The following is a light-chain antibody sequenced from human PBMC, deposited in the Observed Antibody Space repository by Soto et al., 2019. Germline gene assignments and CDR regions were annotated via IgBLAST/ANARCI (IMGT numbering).Light chain of an antibody. V-gene: IGKV3-20*01. CDR2: GAS. CDR3: QQYGSSGT. CDR1: QTVNSGS. Sequence: EIVLTQSPGTLSLSPGERGTLSCRASQTVNSGSLAWYQQKPGQAPRLLIYGASNRATGIPDRFSGSGSGTDFTLTISRLEPEDFAVYYCQQYGSSGTFGQGTKVDI. J-gene: IGKJ1*01.